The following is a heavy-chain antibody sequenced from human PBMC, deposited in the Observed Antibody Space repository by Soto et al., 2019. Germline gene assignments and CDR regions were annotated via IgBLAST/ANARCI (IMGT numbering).Heavy chain of an antibody. CDR3: ALTRRSTLLDVPGPGFEH. D-gene: IGHD1-1*01. Sequence: PGGSLRLSCAASGFTFSDYYMSWIRQAPGKGLEWVAVISNDGSRQYYAESVKGRFTISRDNSKKIVYLQMNSLRAEDTAVYYCALTRRSTLLDVPGPGFEHWGRGTLVTVSS. V-gene: IGHV3-30*03. CDR2: ISNDGSRQ. J-gene: IGHJ4*02. CDR1: GFTFSDYY.